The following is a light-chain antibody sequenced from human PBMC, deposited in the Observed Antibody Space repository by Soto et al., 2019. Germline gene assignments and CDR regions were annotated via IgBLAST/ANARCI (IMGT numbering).Light chain of an antibody. Sequence: DIQMTQSPSTLSASVGDRVTITCRASQSISTWLAWYQQKPGKAPKVLIYKASRLESGVPSRFSGSGSGTDFTLTISSLQPDDFATYYCQQYNSYSPLFGPGTKVDI. CDR3: QQYNSYSPL. V-gene: IGKV1-5*03. J-gene: IGKJ3*01. CDR1: QSISTW. CDR2: KAS.